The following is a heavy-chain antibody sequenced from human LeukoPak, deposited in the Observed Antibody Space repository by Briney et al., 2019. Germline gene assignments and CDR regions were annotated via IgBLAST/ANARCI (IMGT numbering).Heavy chain of an antibody. V-gene: IGHV1-69*01. Sequence: SVKVSCKASGGTISSYAISWVRQAPGQGLEWMGGIIPIFGTANYAQKFQGRVTITADESTSTAYMELSSLRSEDTAVYYCARTLRSGWFYFDYWGQGTLVTVSS. CDR3: ARTLRSGWFYFDY. CDR1: GGTISSYA. J-gene: IGHJ4*02. CDR2: IIPIFGTA. D-gene: IGHD6-19*01.